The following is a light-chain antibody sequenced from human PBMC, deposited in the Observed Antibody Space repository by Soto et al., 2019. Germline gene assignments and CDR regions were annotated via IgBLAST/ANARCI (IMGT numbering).Light chain of an antibody. V-gene: IGKV1-39*01. J-gene: IGKJ3*01. CDR2: AAS. CDR3: QQSYSTPIFT. Sequence: DIQMTQSPSSLSASVGDSVTITCRASQSISSYLYWYQQKPGKAPKLLICAASSLQSGVPSRCSGSGSGTAFTLTISSLQPEDFATYYCQQSYSTPIFTFGTGTKVDIK. CDR1: QSISSY.